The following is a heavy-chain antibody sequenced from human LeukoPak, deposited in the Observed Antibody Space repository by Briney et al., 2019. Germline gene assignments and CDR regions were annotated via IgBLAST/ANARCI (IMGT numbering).Heavy chain of an antibody. CDR2: ISSSSSYI. CDR3: ARDRHPFDY. V-gene: IGHV3-21*04. J-gene: IGHJ4*02. Sequence: AGGSLRLFCAASGFTFSSYGMHWVRQAPGKGLEWVSSISSSSSYIYYADSVKGRFTISRDNAKNSLYLQMTSLRAEDTAVYYCARDRHPFDYWGQGTLVTVSS. D-gene: IGHD6-6*01. CDR1: GFTFSSYG.